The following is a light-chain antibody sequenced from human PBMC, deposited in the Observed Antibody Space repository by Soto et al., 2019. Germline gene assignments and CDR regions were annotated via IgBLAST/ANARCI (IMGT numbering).Light chain of an antibody. CDR2: EVS. V-gene: IGLV2-14*01. CDR1: SSDVGGYNY. J-gene: IGLJ1*01. CDR3: SSYTGSSTPYV. Sequence: QSALTQPASVSGSPGQSITISCTGTSSDVGGYNYVSWYQQHPGKAPKFMIYEVSNRPSGVSNRFSGSKSGNTASLTISGLQAEDEAEYFCSSYTGSSTPYVFGTGTKLTVL.